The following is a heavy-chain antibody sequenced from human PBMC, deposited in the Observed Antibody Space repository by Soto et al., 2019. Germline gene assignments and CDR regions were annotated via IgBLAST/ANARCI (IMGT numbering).Heavy chain of an antibody. CDR2: IWNDGSKI. CDR1: GFTLSGYG. D-gene: IGHD2-15*01. V-gene: IGHV3-33*01. CDR3: ARDAGNCSGGSCPYYYYYGMDV. J-gene: IGHJ6*02. Sequence: GGSLRLSCAASGFTLSGYGMHWVRQAPGKGLEWMAFIWNDGSKIYYADSVKGRFTVSRDNSKNTLYLQIDTLRAEDTAIYHCARDAGNCSGGSCPYYYYYGMDVWGQGTLVTVSS.